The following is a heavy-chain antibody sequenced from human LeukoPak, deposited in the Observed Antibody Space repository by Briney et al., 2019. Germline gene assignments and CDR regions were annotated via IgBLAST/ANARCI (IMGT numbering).Heavy chain of an antibody. CDR3: ARDQMGVTHY. CDR2: IYYSGST. D-gene: IGHD3-10*01. J-gene: IGHJ4*02. CDR1: GVSISSYY. Sequence: SSETLSLTCTVSGVSISSYYWSWIRQPPGKGLEWLGYIYYSGSTNYNPSLKSPVTISVETSKNQCSLKLSSVTAADTAVYYCARDQMGVTHYWGQGTLVTVSS. V-gene: IGHV4-59*01.